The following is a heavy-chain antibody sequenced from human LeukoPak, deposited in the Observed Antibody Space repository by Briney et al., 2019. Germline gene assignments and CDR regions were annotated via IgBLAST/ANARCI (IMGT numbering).Heavy chain of an antibody. CDR3: ARFNYYDSSGYPDY. V-gene: IGHV1-2*02. Sequence: ASVKVSCKASGYTFTGYYMHWVRQAPGQGLEWMGWINPNSGGTNYAQKFQGRVTMTRDTPISTAYMELSRLRSDDTAVYYCARFNYYDSSGYPDYWGQGTLVTVSS. CDR1: GYTFTGYY. CDR2: INPNSGGT. J-gene: IGHJ4*02. D-gene: IGHD3-22*01.